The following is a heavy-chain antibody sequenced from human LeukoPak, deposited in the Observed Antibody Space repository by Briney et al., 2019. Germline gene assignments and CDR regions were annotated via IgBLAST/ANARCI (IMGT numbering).Heavy chain of an antibody. Sequence: TGGSLRLSCAASGFTFSSYAMSWVRQAPGKGLEWVSAISGSGGSTYYADSVKGRFTISRDNSKNTLYLQMNSLRAEDTAVYYCAKVSVGSIAAAGTSYFDYWGQGTLVTVSS. CDR1: GFTFSSYA. J-gene: IGHJ4*02. CDR3: AKVSVGSIAAAGTSYFDY. V-gene: IGHV3-23*01. D-gene: IGHD6-13*01. CDR2: ISGSGGST.